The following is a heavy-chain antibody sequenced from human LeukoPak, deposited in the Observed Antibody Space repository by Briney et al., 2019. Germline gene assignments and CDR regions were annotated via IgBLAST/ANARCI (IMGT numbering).Heavy chain of an antibody. CDR2: IYHSGST. Sequence: SETLSLTCTVSGGSMIRTDYYWGWIRQPPGKGLEWIGSIYHSGSTYYNPSLESRVSVSVDTSKSQFSLRLSSVTAADTALYFCARTEYYQPFDYWGQGTLVTVSS. V-gene: IGHV4-39*07. D-gene: IGHD2/OR15-2a*01. CDR1: GGSMIRTDYY. J-gene: IGHJ4*02. CDR3: ARTEYYQPFDY.